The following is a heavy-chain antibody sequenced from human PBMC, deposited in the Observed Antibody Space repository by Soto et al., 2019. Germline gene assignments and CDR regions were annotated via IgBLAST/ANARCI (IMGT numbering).Heavy chain of an antibody. V-gene: IGHV1-18*01. Sequence: GGSVKVSCKASGYTFTSYGISWVRQAPGQGLEWMGWISAYNGNTNYAQKLQGRVTMTTDTSTSTAYMELRGLRSDDTAVYYCARAHDSSGYYVPDVMLISPWGQGTPVTVSS. D-gene: IGHD3-22*01. CDR3: ARAHDSSGYYVPDVMLISP. J-gene: IGHJ5*02. CDR2: ISAYNGNT. CDR1: GYTFTSYG.